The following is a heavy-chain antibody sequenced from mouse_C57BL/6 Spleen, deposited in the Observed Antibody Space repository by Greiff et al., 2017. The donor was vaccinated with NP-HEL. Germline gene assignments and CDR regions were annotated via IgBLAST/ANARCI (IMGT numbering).Heavy chain of an antibody. CDR1: GFTFSSYG. CDR3: ARRYYGSSYETWFAY. CDR2: ISSGGSYT. Sequence: EVQLVESGGDLVKPGGSLKLSCAASGFTFSSYGMSWVRQTPDKRLEWVATISSGGSYTYYPDSVKGRFTISRDNAKNTLYLQMSSLKSEDTAMYYCARRYYGSSYETWFAYWGQGTLVTVSA. D-gene: IGHD1-1*01. J-gene: IGHJ3*01. V-gene: IGHV5-6*01.